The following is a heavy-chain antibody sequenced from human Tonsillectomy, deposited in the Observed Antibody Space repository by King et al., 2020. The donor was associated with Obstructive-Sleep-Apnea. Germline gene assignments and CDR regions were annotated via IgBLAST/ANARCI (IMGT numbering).Heavy chain of an antibody. CDR2: IDWDDDK. Sequence: TLKESGPALVKPTQTLTLTCTFSGFSLSTSGMCVSWIRQPPGKALEWLALIDWDDDKYYSTSLKTRLTISKDTSKNQVVLTMTNMDPVDTATYYCARMEKQPVDYYYYGMDVWGQGTTVTVSS. CDR3: ARMEKQPVDYYYYGMDV. D-gene: IGHD6-13*01. V-gene: IGHV2-70*01. J-gene: IGHJ6*02. CDR1: GFSLSTSGMC.